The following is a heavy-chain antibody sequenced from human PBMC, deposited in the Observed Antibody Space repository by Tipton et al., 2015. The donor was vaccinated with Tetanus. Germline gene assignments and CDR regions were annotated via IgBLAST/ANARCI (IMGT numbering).Heavy chain of an antibody. V-gene: IGHV4-61*08. CDR1: GGSFTSGDFY. CDR3: ARWLEGGIAELDY. J-gene: IGHJ4*02. CDR2: IYSSGRA. Sequence: LRLSCAVSGGSFTSGDFYWTWIRQSPGKGLEWIGSIYSSGRAHYSPSLKRRLTISLDKAKKQFSLNLTSVTAADTAVYFCARWLEGGIAELDYWGQGTLVAVSS. D-gene: IGHD3-22*01.